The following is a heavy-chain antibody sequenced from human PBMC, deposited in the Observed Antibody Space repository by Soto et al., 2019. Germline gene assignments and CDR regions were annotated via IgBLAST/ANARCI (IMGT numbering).Heavy chain of an antibody. CDR2: MNPHTGNI. Sequence: QVQLVQSGAEVKKSGASVKVSCKASGYTFTSSEINWVRQATRQGVEWLGWMNPHTGNIGYTQRYEGRVSMTRNISITTAYMELSGLKSEDTAVYYCARGRIVGAAFDYWGQGTLVTVSS. J-gene: IGHJ4*02. D-gene: IGHD1-26*01. CDR3: ARGRIVGAAFDY. CDR1: GYTFTSSE. V-gene: IGHV1-8*01.